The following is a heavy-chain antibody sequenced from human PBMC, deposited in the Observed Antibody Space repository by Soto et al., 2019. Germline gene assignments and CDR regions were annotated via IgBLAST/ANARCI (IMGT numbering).Heavy chain of an antibody. CDR1: GFTFSSYW. Sequence: GGSLRLSCAASGFTFSSYWMHWVRQAPGKGLVWVSRINSDGSSTSYADSVKGRFTISRDNAKNTLYLQMNSLRAEDTAVYYCARAGIAARIDYWGQGTLVTVSS. D-gene: IGHD6-6*01. J-gene: IGHJ4*02. CDR2: INSDGSST. V-gene: IGHV3-74*01. CDR3: ARAGIAARIDY.